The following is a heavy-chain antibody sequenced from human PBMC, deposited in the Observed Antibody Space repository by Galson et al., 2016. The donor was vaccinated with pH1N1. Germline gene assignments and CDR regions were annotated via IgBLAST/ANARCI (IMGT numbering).Heavy chain of an antibody. D-gene: IGHD2-15*01. V-gene: IGHV3-33*07. CDR1: GFDFSSYG. CDR2: MWHDGSHE. Sequence: SLRLSCAASGFDFSSYGMFWVRQAPRKGLEWVAAMWHDGSHEYYSDSVSGRFTISRDNSKNTLYLQMDRLTGEDTAVYYCVRDFSYCRGLSCFSTPLFNWFDTWGQGTLVTVSS. CDR3: VRDFSYCRGLSCFSTPLFNWFDT. J-gene: IGHJ5*02.